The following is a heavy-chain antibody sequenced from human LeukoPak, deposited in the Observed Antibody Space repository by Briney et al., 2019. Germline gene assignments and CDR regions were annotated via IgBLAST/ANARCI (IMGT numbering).Heavy chain of an antibody. Sequence: GESLKISCNGSGYSFTSYWIGWVRQMPGKSLEWMAIIYSGDSDTRYSPSFQGQVTISADKSISTAYLQWSSLKASDTAMYYCARHRELVFDYWGQGTLVTVSS. CDR2: IYSGDSDT. J-gene: IGHJ4*02. CDR1: GYSFTSYW. V-gene: IGHV5-51*01. D-gene: IGHD1-1*01. CDR3: ARHRELVFDY.